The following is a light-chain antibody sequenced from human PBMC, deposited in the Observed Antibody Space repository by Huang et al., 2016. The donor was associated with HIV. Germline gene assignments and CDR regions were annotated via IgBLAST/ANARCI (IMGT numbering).Light chain of an antibody. CDR2: DAS. J-gene: IGKJ2*01. V-gene: IGKV3-11*01. Sequence: ETVLTQSPATLSLSPGVRATLSCRASQSANSYLAWYQQKPDQAPRLLIYDASNRATGFPARFSGNGSGTDFTLTISSLEPEDSAVYYCQQRNNWPYTFGQGTKVEIK. CDR3: QQRNNWPYT. CDR1: QSANSY.